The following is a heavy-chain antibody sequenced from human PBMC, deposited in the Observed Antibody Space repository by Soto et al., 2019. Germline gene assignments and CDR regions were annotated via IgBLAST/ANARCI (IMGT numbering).Heavy chain of an antibody. CDR2: IYYSGST. CDR3: AREVRWVKPYFDY. CDR1: GGSISSGGYY. Sequence: SETLSLTCTVSGGSISSGGYYWSWIRQHPGKGLEWIGYIYYSGSTYYNPSLKSRVTISVDTSKNQFSLKLSSVTAADTAVYYCAREVRWVKPYFDYWGQGTLVTVSS. J-gene: IGHJ4*02. D-gene: IGHD2-21*01. V-gene: IGHV4-31*03.